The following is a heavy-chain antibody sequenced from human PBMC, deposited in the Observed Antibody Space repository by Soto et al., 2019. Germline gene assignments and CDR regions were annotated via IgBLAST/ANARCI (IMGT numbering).Heavy chain of an antibody. D-gene: IGHD4-17*01. CDR1: GLPFSSYG. CDR3: GALNYGGDDC. Sequence: QVQLVESGGGVVQPGRSLRLSCAASGLPFSSYGMHWVRKAPGKGLECVAIIPHDGSYKYHVDSVKGRFTISRDNSKNTLYLQMDSLRPEDTAVYYCGALNYGGDDCWGQGTLVTVSS. CDR2: IPHDGSYK. V-gene: IGHV3-30*03. J-gene: IGHJ4*02.